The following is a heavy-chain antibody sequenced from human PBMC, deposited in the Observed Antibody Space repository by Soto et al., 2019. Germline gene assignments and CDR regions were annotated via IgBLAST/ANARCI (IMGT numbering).Heavy chain of an antibody. J-gene: IGHJ4*01. D-gene: IGHD3-10*01. CDR1: GFTFNTYS. V-gene: IGHV3-21*01. Sequence: GGSLRLSCAASGFTFNTYSMNWVRQAPGKGLEWVSSISTGGSSIVYADSVRGRFSISRDNTNNSLYLQMNSLRAEDTAVYYCARHYFGSSSDYWGHGTLVTVS. CDR3: ARHYFGSSSDY. CDR2: ISTGGSSI.